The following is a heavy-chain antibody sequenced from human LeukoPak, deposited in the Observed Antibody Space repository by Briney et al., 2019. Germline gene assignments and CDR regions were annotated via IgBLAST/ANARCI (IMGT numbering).Heavy chain of an antibody. V-gene: IGHV3-9*01. J-gene: IGHJ4*02. CDR2: ISWNSGSI. CDR3: ASDPYFDY. Sequence: HPGGSLRLSCAASGFTFDDYAMHWVRQAPGKGLEWVSGISWNSGSIGYADSVKGRFTISRDNAKNSLYLQMNSLRAEDTAVYYCASDPYFDYWGQGTLVTVSS. CDR1: GFTFDDYA.